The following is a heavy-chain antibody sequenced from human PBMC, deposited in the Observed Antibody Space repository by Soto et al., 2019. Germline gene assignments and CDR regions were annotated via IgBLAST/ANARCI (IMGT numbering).Heavy chain of an antibody. D-gene: IGHD6-13*01. CDR2: IIPIFGGA. V-gene: IGHV1-69*13. Sequence: SVKVSCKASGGTFTGYAISWVRQAPGQGLEWMGGIIPIFGGANYAQKFQGRVTMTADASTSTASMELSRLRSEDTAVYYCARDRGVIAAAGTSYHNFGMDVWGQATTVTVSS. CDR3: ARDRGVIAAAGTSYHNFGMDV. J-gene: IGHJ6*02. CDR1: GGTFTGYA.